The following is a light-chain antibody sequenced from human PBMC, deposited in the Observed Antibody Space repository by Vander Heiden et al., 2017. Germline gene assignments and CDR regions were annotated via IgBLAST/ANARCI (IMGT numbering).Light chain of an antibody. CDR3: QQYDNLPYT. CDR2: DAS. V-gene: IGKV1-33*01. J-gene: IGKJ2*01. CDR1: QDISSH. Sequence: DIQMTQSPSSLPASVGDRVTITCQASQDISSHLNWYQQKPGKAPNLLIYDASNLETGVPSRFSGSGSGTHFTCTIGSLQPEDFATYFCQQYDNLPYTFGQGTKLDIK.